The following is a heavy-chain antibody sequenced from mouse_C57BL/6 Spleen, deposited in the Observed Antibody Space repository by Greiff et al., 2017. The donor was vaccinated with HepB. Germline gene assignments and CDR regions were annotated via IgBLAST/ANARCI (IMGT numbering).Heavy chain of an antibody. CDR3: AVGDYDGVFAY. J-gene: IGHJ3*01. D-gene: IGHD2-4*01. CDR2: IYPRSGNT. V-gene: IGHV1-81*01. Sequence: QVQLQQSGAELARPGASVKLSCKASGYTFTSYGISWVKQRTGQGLEWIGEIYPRSGNTYYNEKFKGKATLTADKSSSTAYMELRSLTSEDSAVYFCAVGDYDGVFAYWGQGTLVTVSA. CDR1: GYTFTSYG.